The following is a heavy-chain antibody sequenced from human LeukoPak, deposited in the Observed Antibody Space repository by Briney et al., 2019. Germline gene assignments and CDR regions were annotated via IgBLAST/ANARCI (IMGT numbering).Heavy chain of an antibody. V-gene: IGHV3-20*04. CDR2: INRNGGST. J-gene: IGHJ4*02. CDR1: GFPFDDYG. CDR3: ARGFRNGPFDC. D-gene: IGHD2-8*01. Sequence: GGSLRLSCEASGFPFDDYGMSWGRQPPGKGLEWVSGINRNGGSTYYADSVKGRFTISRDNAKNSHFLQMNSLRVEDTALYYCARGFRNGPFDCWGQGTLVTVSS.